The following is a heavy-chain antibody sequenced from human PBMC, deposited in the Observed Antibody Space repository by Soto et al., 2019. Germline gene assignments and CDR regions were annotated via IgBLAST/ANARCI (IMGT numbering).Heavy chain of an antibody. CDR1: GGTISSGAYY. J-gene: IGHJ4*02. D-gene: IGHD3-22*01. V-gene: IGHV4-31*03. CDR3: AREERDYLDSSGSLDY. CDR2: IYYSGST. Sequence: TLSLTCTISGGTISSGAYYWSWIRKHPGKGLEWIGYIYYSGSTYYNPSLKSRATISVDTSKNQFSLKLSSVTAADTAVYYCAREERDYLDSSGSLDYWGQGTLVTVSS.